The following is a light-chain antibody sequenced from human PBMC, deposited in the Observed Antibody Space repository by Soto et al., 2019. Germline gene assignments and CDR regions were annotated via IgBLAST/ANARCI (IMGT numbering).Light chain of an antibody. V-gene: IGKV3-11*01. Sequence: EIVLTQSPATLSLSPGERATLSCRASRSVSSYLAWYQQKPGQAPMLLIYDASNRATGIPVRFSGSGSGTHFTLTISSLGPEDFAVYYCQQRSNWPPWTCGQGTKVEIK. CDR1: RSVSSY. CDR2: DAS. J-gene: IGKJ1*01. CDR3: QQRSNWPPWT.